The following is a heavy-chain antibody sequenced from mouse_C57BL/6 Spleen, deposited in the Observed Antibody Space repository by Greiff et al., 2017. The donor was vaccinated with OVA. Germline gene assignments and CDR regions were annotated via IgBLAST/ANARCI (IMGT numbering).Heavy chain of an antibody. CDR1: GFTFSDYG. J-gene: IGHJ3*01. CDR3: ASIKDYYGFAD. D-gene: IGHD1-1*01. CDR2: ISNLAYSI. V-gene: IGHV5-15*01. Sequence: EVKLVESGGGLVQPGGSLKLSCAASGFTFSDYGMAWVRQAPRKGPEWVAFISNLAYSIYYADTVTGRFTISRENAKNTLYLEMSRLRSEDTAMYYCASIKDYYGFADWGQGTLVTVSA.